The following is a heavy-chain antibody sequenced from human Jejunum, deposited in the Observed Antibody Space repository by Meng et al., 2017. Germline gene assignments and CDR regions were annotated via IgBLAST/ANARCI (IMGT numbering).Heavy chain of an antibody. V-gene: IGHV1-2*06. D-gene: IGHD6-19*01. CDR1: GYTFSDYY. J-gene: IGHJ4*02. CDR2: INPNSGGT. CDR3: ARDLGAVAGLDS. Sequence: QGQLVESGAEVKTPGASVKGSCKASGYTFSDYYIYWVRQAPGQGLECMGRINPNSGGTNYAQEFQGRVTMTRDTSITTAYMELYRLKFADTAVYYCARDLGAVAGLDSWGQGTLVTVSS.